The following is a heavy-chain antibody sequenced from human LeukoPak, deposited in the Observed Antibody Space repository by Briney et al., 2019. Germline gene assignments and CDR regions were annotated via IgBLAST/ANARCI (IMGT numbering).Heavy chain of an antibody. Sequence: SETLSLTSTVSGGSISSYNWSWIRQPPGKGLEWIGYIYYGGSTNYNPSLKSRVTISVDTSKNQFSLKLSSVTAADTAVYYCARVRYYYVSSGSSSTNWFDPWGQGTLVTVSS. CDR2: IYYGGST. V-gene: IGHV4-59*12. CDR3: ARVRYYYVSSGSSSTNWFDP. D-gene: IGHD3-22*01. CDR1: GGSISSYN. J-gene: IGHJ5*02.